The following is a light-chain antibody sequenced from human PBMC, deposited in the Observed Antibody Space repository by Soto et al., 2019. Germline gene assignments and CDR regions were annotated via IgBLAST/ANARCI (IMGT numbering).Light chain of an antibody. CDR3: QQYNTYPLT. CDR2: DAS. CDR1: QEIYSW. J-gene: IGKJ4*01. V-gene: IGKV1-5*01. Sequence: DIQMTQSPSTLSASVGDRVTITCRASQEIYSWLAWYQQRPGKAPKLLIYDASSLASGVPSRFSGSESGTEFTLTISSLQPDDFATYYCQQYNTYPLTFGGGTKVEIE.